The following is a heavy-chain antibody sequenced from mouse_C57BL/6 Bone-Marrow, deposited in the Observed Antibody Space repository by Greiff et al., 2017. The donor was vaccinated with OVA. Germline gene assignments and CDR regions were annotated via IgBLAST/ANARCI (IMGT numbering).Heavy chain of an antibody. Sequence: VQLQQSGPELVKPGASVKISCKASGYSFTGYYMNWVKQSPEKSLEWIGEINPSNGGTTSNKKFKAKATLTVDKSSSTAYMQLKSLTSEDSAVYYGASTIYYDDDVRNFDVWGTGTTVTVSS. CDR3: ASTIYYDDDVRNFDV. J-gene: IGHJ1*03. V-gene: IGHV1-42*01. CDR2: INPSNGGT. CDR1: GYSFTGYY. D-gene: IGHD2-4*01.